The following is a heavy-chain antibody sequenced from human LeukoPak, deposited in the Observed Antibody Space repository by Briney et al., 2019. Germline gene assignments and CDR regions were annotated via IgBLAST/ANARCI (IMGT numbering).Heavy chain of an antibody. J-gene: IGHJ4*02. CDR2: ISSSSSTI. D-gene: IGHD6-19*01. CDR1: GFTFSSYA. CDR3: AKGIQGAVAGHFDY. V-gene: IGHV3-23*01. Sequence: GGSLRLSCAASGFTFSSYAMSWVRQAPGKGLEWVSYISSSSSTIYYADSVKGRFTISRDNSRNTLYLQMNSLRAEDTAVYYCAKGIQGAVAGHFDYWGQGTLVTVSS.